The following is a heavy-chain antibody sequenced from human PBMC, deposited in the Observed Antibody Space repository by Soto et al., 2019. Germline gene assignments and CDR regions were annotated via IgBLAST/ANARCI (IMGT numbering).Heavy chain of an antibody. Sequence: SETLSLTCTVSGGSISSYYWSWIRQPPGKGLEWIGYIYYSGSTNYNPSLKSRVTISVDTSKNQFSLKLSSVTAADTAVYYCASSAQLYYYMDVWGKGTTVTVSS. V-gene: IGHV4-59*08. CDR1: GGSISSYY. D-gene: IGHD2-2*01. CDR2: IYYSGST. CDR3: ASSAQLYYYMDV. J-gene: IGHJ6*03.